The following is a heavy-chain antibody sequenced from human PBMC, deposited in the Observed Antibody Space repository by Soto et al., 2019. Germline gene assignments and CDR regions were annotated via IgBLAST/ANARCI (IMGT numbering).Heavy chain of an antibody. V-gene: IGHV4-31*03. Sequence: SETLSLTCTVSGGSISSGDYFWTWIRQLPGKGLEWMGYIYFSGSAYYNPSLKSRLTMSLDTSENQFSLRLTSVTAADTGLYSGERDDSLTTQAYDYWGQGILVTVSS. CDR1: GGSISSGDYF. CDR3: ERDDSLTTQAYDY. CDR2: IYFSGSA. D-gene: IGHD2-21*01. J-gene: IGHJ4*02.